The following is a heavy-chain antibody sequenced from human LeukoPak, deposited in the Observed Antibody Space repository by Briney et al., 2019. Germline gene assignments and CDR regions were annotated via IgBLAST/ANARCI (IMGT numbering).Heavy chain of an antibody. CDR2: ISLTGSTT. CDR3: ARGPNSNWSGLDF. D-gene: IGHD6-6*01. Sequence: GGSMRLSCTASVFFFNGHWIYWARQLPWKGLIWVSRISLTGSTTSYADSVKGRFTVSRDNAKNTLYLQVNNLRAEDTAVYYCARGPNSNWSGLDFWGQGTLLTVSS. V-gene: IGHV3-74*01. J-gene: IGHJ4*02. CDR1: VFFFNGHW.